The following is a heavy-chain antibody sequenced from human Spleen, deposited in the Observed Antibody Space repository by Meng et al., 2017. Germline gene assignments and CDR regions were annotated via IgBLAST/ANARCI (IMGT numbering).Heavy chain of an antibody. Sequence: GGSLRLSCAASGFTFSSYGMHWVRQAPGKGLEWVATISYDGSIKYSADSVKGRFTISRDNSKNTLFLQMNSLRGDDTAVYYCARGPEYYYDSSGTYDYWGQGTLVTVSS. CDR3: ARGPEYYYDSSGTYDY. CDR1: GFTFSSYG. V-gene: IGHV3-30*19. J-gene: IGHJ4*02. D-gene: IGHD3-22*01. CDR2: ISYDGSIK.